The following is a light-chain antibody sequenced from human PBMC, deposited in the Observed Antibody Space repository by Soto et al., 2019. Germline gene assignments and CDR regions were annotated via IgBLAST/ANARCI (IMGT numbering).Light chain of an antibody. CDR3: QHRSNWPPMYT. J-gene: IGKJ2*01. CDR2: DTS. Sequence: EIVLTQSPATLSLSPGVRATLSCRASQSVGGFLAWYQQKSGQAPRLLIYDTSKRATGIPARFSGSGSGTDFTLTISSLEPEDFAIYHCQHRSNWPPMYTFGQGTKLEIK. CDR1: QSVGGF. V-gene: IGKV3-11*01.